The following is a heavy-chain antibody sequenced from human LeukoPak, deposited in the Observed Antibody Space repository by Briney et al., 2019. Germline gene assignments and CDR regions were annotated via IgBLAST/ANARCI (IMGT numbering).Heavy chain of an antibody. V-gene: IGHV3-30*03. CDR1: GFTFSSYG. CDR3: ARGKGSSMYYYYGMDV. CDR2: ISYDGSNK. Sequence: PGGSLRLSCAASGFTFSSYGMHWVRQAPGKGLEWVAVISYDGSNKYYADSVKGRFTISRDNSKNTLYLQMNSLRAEDTAVYYCARGKGSSMYYYYGMDVWGQGTTVTVSS. J-gene: IGHJ6*02. D-gene: IGHD6-13*01.